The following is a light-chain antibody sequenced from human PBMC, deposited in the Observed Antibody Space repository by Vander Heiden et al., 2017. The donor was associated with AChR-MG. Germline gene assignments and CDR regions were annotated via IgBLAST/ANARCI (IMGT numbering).Light chain of an antibody. Sequence: SYKLTQPPSVSVSPVLTATITCSGDNLGDKYVSWYQQKPGQPPLLVIYQKDKRPSGIPERFSGSNSGNTATLTISGTQSVDEADFFCQAWDSRSNWVFGGGTKLTVL. V-gene: IGLV3-1*01. CDR3: QAWDSRSNWV. CDR2: QKD. J-gene: IGLJ3*02. CDR1: NLGDKY.